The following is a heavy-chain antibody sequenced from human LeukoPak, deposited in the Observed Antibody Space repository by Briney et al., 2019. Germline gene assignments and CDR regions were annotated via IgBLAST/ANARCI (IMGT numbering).Heavy chain of an antibody. J-gene: IGHJ4*02. CDR2: IRPDGSST. CDR1: GFSFSASY. Sequence: GGSLILSCAASGFSFSASYMTWVRQAPGKGLECVAYIRPDGSSTYYVDSVKGRFTISRDNAKNSVYLQMNSLRVEDTALYYCSTEPPILSYWGQGTLLSFSP. D-gene: IGHD2-2*02. CDR3: STEPPILSY. V-gene: IGHV3-7*01.